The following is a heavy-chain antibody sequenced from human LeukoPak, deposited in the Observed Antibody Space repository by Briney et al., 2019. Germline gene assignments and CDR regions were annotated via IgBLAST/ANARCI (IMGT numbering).Heavy chain of an antibody. CDR2: IYSGDST. Sequence: PGGSLRLSCAASGFTVSSNYMSWVRQAPGKGLEWVSVIYSGDSTYYADSVKGRFTISRDNSKNTLYPQMNSLRAEDTAVYYCAREMATPFDYWGQGTLVTVSS. V-gene: IGHV3-53*01. J-gene: IGHJ4*02. D-gene: IGHD5-24*01. CDR3: AREMATPFDY. CDR1: GFTVSSNY.